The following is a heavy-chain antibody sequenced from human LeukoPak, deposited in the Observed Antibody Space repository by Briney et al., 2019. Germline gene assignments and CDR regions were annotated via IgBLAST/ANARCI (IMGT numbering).Heavy chain of an antibody. Sequence: EASVKVSCKVSGYTLTELSMHWVRQAPGKGLEWMGGFDPEDGETIYAQKFQGRVTMTEDTSTDTAYMELSSLRSEDTAVYYCATDTWELLDYYYYMDVWGKGTTVTVSS. D-gene: IGHD1-26*01. J-gene: IGHJ6*03. CDR2: FDPEDGET. V-gene: IGHV1-24*01. CDR1: GYTLTELS. CDR3: ATDTWELLDYYYYMDV.